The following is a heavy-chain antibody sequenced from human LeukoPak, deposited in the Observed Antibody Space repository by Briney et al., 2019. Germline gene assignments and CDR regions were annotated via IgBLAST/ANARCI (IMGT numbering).Heavy chain of an antibody. CDR3: AKVWFGEKTFDY. Sequence: GGSLRLSCAASGFTFSSYAMSWVRQAPGKGLEWVSAISGSGGSTYYADSVKGRFTISRDNSKNTVYLQMNSPRAEDTAVYFCAKVWFGEKTFDYWGQGTLVTVSS. CDR1: GFTFSSYA. D-gene: IGHD3-10*01. V-gene: IGHV3-23*01. CDR2: ISGSGGST. J-gene: IGHJ4*02.